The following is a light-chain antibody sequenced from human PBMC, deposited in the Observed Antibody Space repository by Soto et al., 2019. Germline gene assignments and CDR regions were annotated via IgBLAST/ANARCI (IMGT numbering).Light chain of an antibody. CDR3: QQSDSTPFT. Sequence: DIQMTQSPSSLSAYVGDRVTITCRASQTISRSLHWYQQRPGKGPKLLIYVASTLESGVPSWFSGSGSGTDFTLTISGLQPEDSATYYCQQSDSTPFTFGQGTKVEI. CDR2: VAS. J-gene: IGKJ2*01. V-gene: IGKV1-39*01. CDR1: QTISRS.